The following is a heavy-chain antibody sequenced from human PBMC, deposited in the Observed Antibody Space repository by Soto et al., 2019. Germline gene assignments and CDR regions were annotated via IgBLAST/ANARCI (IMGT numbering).Heavy chain of an antibody. CDR3: ARESITIFGVVPNFDY. CDR1: GFTFSSYA. Sequence: QVQLVESGGGVVQPGRSLRLSCAASGFTFSSYAMHWVRQAPGKGLEWVAVISYDGSNKYYADSVKGRFTISRDNSKNTLYLQMNSPRAEDTAVYYCARESITIFGVVPNFDYWGQGTLVTVSS. D-gene: IGHD3-3*01. J-gene: IGHJ4*02. V-gene: IGHV3-30-3*01. CDR2: ISYDGSNK.